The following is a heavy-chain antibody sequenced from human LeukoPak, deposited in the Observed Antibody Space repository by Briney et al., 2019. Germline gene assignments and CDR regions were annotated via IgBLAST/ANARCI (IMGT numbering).Heavy chain of an antibody. J-gene: IGHJ4*02. Sequence: EASVKVSCKASGGTFSSYAISWVRQAPGQGLEWMGRIIPILGIANYAQKFQGRVTITADKSTSTAYMELSSLRSEDTAVYYCAKLVDTAMEEEEGFLDYWGQGALVTVSS. CDR3: AKLVDTAMEEEEGFLDY. CDR1: GGTFSSYA. CDR2: IIPILGIA. V-gene: IGHV1-69*04. D-gene: IGHD5-18*01.